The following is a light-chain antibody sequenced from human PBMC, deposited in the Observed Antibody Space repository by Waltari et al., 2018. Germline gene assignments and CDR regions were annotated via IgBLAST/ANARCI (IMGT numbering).Light chain of an antibody. CDR2: AAS. CDR3: QQYYSYPWT. CDR1: QGISSY. V-gene: IGKV1-8*01. J-gene: IGKJ1*01. Sequence: AIRMTQSPSSFSASTGDRVTITCRASQGISSYLAWYHQKPGKAPKLLIYAASTLQSEVTXXXXXXXXXXXXXXXXXXLQSEDFATYYCQQYYSYPWTFGQGTKVEIK.